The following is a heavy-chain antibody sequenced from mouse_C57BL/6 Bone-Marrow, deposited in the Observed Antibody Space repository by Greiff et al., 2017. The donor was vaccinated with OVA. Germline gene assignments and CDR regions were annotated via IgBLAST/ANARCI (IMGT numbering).Heavy chain of an antibody. J-gene: IGHJ3*01. CDR1: GYSITSGYY. CDR3: ARAYPWFAY. CDR2: ISYDGSN. V-gene: IGHV3-6*01. Sequence: EVQLQQSGPGLVKPSQSLSLTCSVTGYSITSGYYWNWIRQFPGNKLEWMGYISYDGSNNYNPSLKNRISITRDTSKNQFFLKLNSVTTEDTATYYCARAYPWFAYWGQGTLVTVSA. D-gene: IGHD2-10*01.